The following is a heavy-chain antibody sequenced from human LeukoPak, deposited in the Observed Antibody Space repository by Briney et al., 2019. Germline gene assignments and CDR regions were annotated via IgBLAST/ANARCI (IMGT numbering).Heavy chain of an antibody. CDR2: IYTSGST. Sequence: SETLSLTCTVSGGSISSGNYYWSWIRQPAGKGLEWIGRIYTSGSTNYNASLKSRVTISVDTSKNQCSLRLSSVTAADTAVYYCARGGRAFDIWGQGTMVTVSS. CDR3: ARGGRAFDI. CDR1: GGSISSGNYY. D-gene: IGHD2-15*01. J-gene: IGHJ3*02. V-gene: IGHV4-61*02.